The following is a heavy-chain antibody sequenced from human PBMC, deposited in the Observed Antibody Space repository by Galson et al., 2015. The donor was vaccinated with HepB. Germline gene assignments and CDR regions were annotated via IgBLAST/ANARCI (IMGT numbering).Heavy chain of an antibody. J-gene: IGHJ6*02. CDR2: ISAYNGNT. V-gene: IGHV1-18*04. Sequence: SVKVSCKASGYTFTSYGISWVRQAPGQGLEWMGWISAYNGNTNYAQKLQGRVTMTTDTSTSTAYMELRSLRSDDTAVYYCARQLQTGTTFQDYYYGMDVWGQGTTVTVSS. CDR1: GYTFTSYG. CDR3: ARQLQTGTTFQDYYYGMDV. D-gene: IGHD1-7*01.